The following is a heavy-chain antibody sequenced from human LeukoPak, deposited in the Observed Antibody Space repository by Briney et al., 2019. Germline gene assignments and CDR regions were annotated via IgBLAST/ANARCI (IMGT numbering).Heavy chain of an antibody. J-gene: IGHJ3*02. Sequence: GASVKVSCKASGGTFSSYAISWVRQAPGQGLEWMGGIIPIFGTANYAQKFQGRVTITADESTSTAYMELSSLRSDDTAVYYCARAPPGTMIVVVPIDAFDIWGQGTMVTVSS. CDR1: GGTFSSYA. CDR3: ARAPPGTMIVVVPIDAFDI. CDR2: IIPIFGTA. V-gene: IGHV1-69*13. D-gene: IGHD3-22*01.